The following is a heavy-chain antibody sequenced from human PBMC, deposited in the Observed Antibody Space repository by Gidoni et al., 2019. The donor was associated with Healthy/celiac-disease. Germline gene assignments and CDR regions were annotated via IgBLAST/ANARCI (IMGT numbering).Heavy chain of an antibody. J-gene: IGHJ4*02. V-gene: IGHV4-39*01. Sequence: QLQLQESGPGLVKPSETLSLTCTVSGGSISSSRYYWGWIRQHPGKGLEWIGSIYYSGSTYYNPSLKSRVTISVDTSKNQFSLKLSSVTAADTAVYYCARHELAGGLGVVTSNYFDYWGQGTLVTVSS. CDR3: ARHELAGGLGVVTSNYFDY. CDR2: IYYSGST. D-gene: IGHD2-21*02. CDR1: GGSISSSRYY.